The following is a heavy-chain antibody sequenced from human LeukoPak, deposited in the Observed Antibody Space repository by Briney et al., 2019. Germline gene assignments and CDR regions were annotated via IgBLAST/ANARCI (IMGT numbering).Heavy chain of an antibody. Sequence: PGGSLRLSCAASGFTFSSYSMNWVRQAPGKGLEWVSSISSSSSYIYYADSVKGRFTISRDNAKNSLYLQMNSLRAEDTAVYYCARGPVNFWSGYYAYWGQGTLVTVSS. V-gene: IGHV3-21*01. J-gene: IGHJ4*02. D-gene: IGHD3-3*01. CDR3: ARGPVNFWSGYYAY. CDR2: ISSSSSYI. CDR1: GFTFSSYS.